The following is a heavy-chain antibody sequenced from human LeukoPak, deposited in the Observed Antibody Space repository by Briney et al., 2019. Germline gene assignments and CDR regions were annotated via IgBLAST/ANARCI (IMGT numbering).Heavy chain of an antibody. Sequence: ASVKVSCKASGYTFTSYYMHWVQQAPGKGLEWMGLVDPEDGETIYAEKFQGRVTITADTSTDTAYMELSSLRSEDTAVYYCAAYQHTPCSGGSCYPDPIDYWGQGTLVTVSS. CDR1: GYTFTSYY. J-gene: IGHJ4*02. CDR3: AAYQHTPCSGGSCYPDPIDY. D-gene: IGHD2-15*01. V-gene: IGHV1-69-2*01. CDR2: VDPEDGET.